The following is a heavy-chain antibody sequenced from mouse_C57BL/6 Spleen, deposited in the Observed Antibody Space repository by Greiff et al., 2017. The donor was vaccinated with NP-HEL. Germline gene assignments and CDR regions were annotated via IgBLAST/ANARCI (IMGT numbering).Heavy chain of an antibody. CDR2: ISNGGGST. CDR1: GFTFSDYY. Sequence: EVKLVESGGGLVQPGGSLKLSCAASGFTFSDYYMYWVRQTPEKRLEWVAYISNGGGSTYYPDTVKGRFTISRDNAKNTLYLQMSRLKSEDTAMYYCARHERAGPFAYWGQGTLVTVSA. D-gene: IGHD3-3*01. J-gene: IGHJ3*01. V-gene: IGHV5-12*01. CDR3: ARHERAGPFAY.